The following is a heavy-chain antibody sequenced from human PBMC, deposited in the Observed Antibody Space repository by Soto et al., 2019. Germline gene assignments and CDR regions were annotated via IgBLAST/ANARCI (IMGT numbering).Heavy chain of an antibody. CDR3: ARGFLSVVPYYYSGLDV. CDR1: GYPFTSYG. CDR2: ISIYNGNT. J-gene: IGHJ6*02. D-gene: IGHD2-15*01. Sequence: QVQLVQSGVEVKNPGASVRVSCKASGYPFTSYGISWVRQAPGQGLEWMGWISIYNGNTNYAREFQGRVTMTTDTSTSTAYMELRSLRSDDTAVYYCARGFLSVVPYYYSGLDVWGQGTTVIVSS. V-gene: IGHV1-18*01.